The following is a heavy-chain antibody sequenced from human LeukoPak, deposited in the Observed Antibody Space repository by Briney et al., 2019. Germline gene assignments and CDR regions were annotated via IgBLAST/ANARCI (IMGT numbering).Heavy chain of an antibody. CDR2: ISSSGSTI. CDR3: ARESGSRSYYYYMDV. V-gene: IGHV3-48*03. D-gene: IGHD2-2*01. Sequence: PGGSLRLSCAASGFTFSSYEMNWVRQAPGKGLEWVSYISSSGSTIYYADSVKGRFTISRDNAKNSLYLQMNSLRAEDTAVYYCARESGSRSYYYYMDVWGKGTTVTVSS. CDR1: GFTFSSYE. J-gene: IGHJ6*03.